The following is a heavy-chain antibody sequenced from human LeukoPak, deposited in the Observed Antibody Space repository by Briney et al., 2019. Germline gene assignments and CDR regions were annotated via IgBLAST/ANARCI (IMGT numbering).Heavy chain of an antibody. CDR1: GYTFTSYG. CDR2: ISAYNGNT. J-gene: IGHJ4*02. Sequence: GASVKVSCKASGYTFTSYGISWVRQAPGQGLEWMGWISAYNGNTNYAQKLQGRVTMTRDTSTSTVYMELSSLRSEDTAVYYCASAIAAAGTWLDYWGQGTLVTVSS. D-gene: IGHD6-13*01. V-gene: IGHV1-18*01. CDR3: ASAIAAAGTWLDY.